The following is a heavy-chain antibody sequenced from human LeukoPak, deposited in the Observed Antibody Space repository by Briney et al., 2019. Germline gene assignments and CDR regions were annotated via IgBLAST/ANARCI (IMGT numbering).Heavy chain of an antibody. CDR3: AREGLGNYYYCMDV. Sequence: ASVKVSCKASGYTFTGYYMHWVRQAPGQGLEWMGWINPNSGGTNYAQKFQGRVTMTRDTSISTAYMELSRLRSDDTAVYYCAREGLGNYYYCMDVWGKGTTVTVSS. V-gene: IGHV1-2*02. D-gene: IGHD1-26*01. J-gene: IGHJ6*03. CDR2: INPNSGGT. CDR1: GYTFTGYY.